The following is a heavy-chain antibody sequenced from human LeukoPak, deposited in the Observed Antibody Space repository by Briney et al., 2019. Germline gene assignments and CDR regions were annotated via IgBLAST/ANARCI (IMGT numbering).Heavy chain of an antibody. D-gene: IGHD4/OR15-4a*01. V-gene: IGHV4-61*02. CDR3: TVTADDYGYYYGMDV. Sequence: SETLSLTCTVSGGSISSGSYYWSWIRQPAGKGLEWIGRIYTSGSTNYNPSLKSRVTISVDTSKNQFSLKLSSVTAADTAVYYCTVTADDYGYYYGMDVWGQGTTATVSS. J-gene: IGHJ6*02. CDR1: GGSISSGSYY. CDR2: IYTSGST.